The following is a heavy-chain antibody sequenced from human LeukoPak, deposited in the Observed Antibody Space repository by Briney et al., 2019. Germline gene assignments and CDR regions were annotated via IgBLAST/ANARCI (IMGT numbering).Heavy chain of an antibody. Sequence: AGGSLRRSCAASGFTFSSYWMSWVRQAPGKGLEWVANIKQDGSEKYYVDSVKGRFTISRDNAKNSLYLQMNSLRAEDTAVYYCARVMGTAAGTIDYWGQGTLVTVSS. CDR2: IKQDGSEK. J-gene: IGHJ4*02. V-gene: IGHV3-7*01. CDR1: GFTFSSYW. D-gene: IGHD6-13*01. CDR3: ARVMGTAAGTIDY.